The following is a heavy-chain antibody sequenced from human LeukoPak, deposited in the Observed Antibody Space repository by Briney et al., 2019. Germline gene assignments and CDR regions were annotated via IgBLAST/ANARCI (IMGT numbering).Heavy chain of an antibody. V-gene: IGHV4-59*01. D-gene: IGHD3-10*01. CDR1: GGSITSYY. J-gene: IGHJ3*02. Sequence: SETLSLTCNVSGGSITSYYWSWIRQPPGTGLEWIGYIFYSGSTIYSPSLKSRVTMSVDTSKNQFSLKLSSVTAADTAVYYCARDRRWFGFDIWGQGTMVTVSS. CDR2: IFYSGST. CDR3: ARDRRWFGFDI.